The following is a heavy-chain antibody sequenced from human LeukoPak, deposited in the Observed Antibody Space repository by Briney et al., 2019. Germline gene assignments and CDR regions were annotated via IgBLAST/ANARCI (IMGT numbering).Heavy chain of an antibody. D-gene: IGHD2-2*01. V-gene: IGHV5-51*01. Sequence: GESLKICSTGSGYSFTSYWIGWVRQIPGKGLEWMGIIYPGDSDTRYSPSFQGQVTISADNSISTAYLQWSRLKASDTAMYYCALGVVVVPAAYSYFDYWGQGTLVTVSS. J-gene: IGHJ4*02. CDR2: IYPGDSDT. CDR1: GYSFTSYW. CDR3: ALGVVVVPAAYSYFDY.